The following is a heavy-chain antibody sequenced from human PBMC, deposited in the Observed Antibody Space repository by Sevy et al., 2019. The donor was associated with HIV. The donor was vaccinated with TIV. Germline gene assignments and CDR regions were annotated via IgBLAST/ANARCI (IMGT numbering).Heavy chain of an antibody. Sequence: GGSLRLSCAASGFTFSSYWMSWVHQAPGKGLEWVANIKQDGSEKNYVDSVKGRFTISRDNAKNSLYLQMNSLRADDTAVYYCARDGVMGSYWGQGTLVTVSS. J-gene: IGHJ4*02. V-gene: IGHV3-7*01. CDR2: IKQDGSEK. CDR3: ARDGVMGSY. D-gene: IGHD3-16*01. CDR1: GFTFSSYW.